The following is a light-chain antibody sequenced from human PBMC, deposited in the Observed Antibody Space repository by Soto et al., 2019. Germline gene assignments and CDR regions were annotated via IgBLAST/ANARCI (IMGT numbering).Light chain of an antibody. Sequence: DMQRAQSPCSLSGSVGDRVTITCGASQDINGRLNWYQQTRGRVPKLLIYGASNLESGVPSRFSGSGSGTDFTLTISSLQHEAFATYFCQQSYSTPISFGQGTRLEIK. J-gene: IGKJ5*01. CDR3: QQSYSTPIS. V-gene: IGKV1-39*01. CDR1: QDINGR. CDR2: GAS.